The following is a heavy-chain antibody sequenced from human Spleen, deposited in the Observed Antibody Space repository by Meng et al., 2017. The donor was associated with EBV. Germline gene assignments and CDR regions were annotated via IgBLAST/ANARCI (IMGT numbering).Heavy chain of an antibody. CDR1: GGSVTSDSANYD. V-gene: IGHV4-61*01. J-gene: IGHJ4*02. Sequence: QVQLQESGPGLVKPSDTLSPTCTVSGGSVTSDSANYDWSWIRQPPGKGLEWIGYMYDSGRTNCNPSLKSRVTISVDKSKNQFSLRLSSVTAADTAVYYCARDGDTGYYFDFWGRGILVTVSS. CDR3: ARDGDTGYYFDF. CDR2: MYDSGRT. D-gene: IGHD3-9*01.